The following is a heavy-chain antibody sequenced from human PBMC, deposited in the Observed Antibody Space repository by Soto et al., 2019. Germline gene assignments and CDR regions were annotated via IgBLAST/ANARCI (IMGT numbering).Heavy chain of an antibody. V-gene: IGHV4-31*03. CDR2: IYYSGST. D-gene: IGHD2-2*01. CDR3: ARGYCSSTSCFDP. Sequence: QVQLQESGPGLVKPSQTLSLTCTVSVGSISSGGYYWSWIRQHPGKGLEWIGYIYYSGSTNYNPSLKSRVTISVDTSKNQFSMKLSSVTAADTAVYYCARGYCSSTSCFDPWGQGTLVTVSS. J-gene: IGHJ5*02. CDR1: VGSISSGGYY.